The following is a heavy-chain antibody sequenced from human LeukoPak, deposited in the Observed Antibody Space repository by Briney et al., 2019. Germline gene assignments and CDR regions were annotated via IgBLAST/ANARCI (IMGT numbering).Heavy chain of an antibody. CDR2: ISGSGGST. D-gene: IGHD3-22*01. J-gene: IGHJ4*02. V-gene: IGHV3-23*01. Sequence: HAGGSLRLSCAASGFTFSSYAMSWVRQAPGKGLEWVSAISGSGGSTYYADSVKGRFTISRDNSKNTLYLQMNSLRAEDTAVYYCAKQGDSSGYLDYWGQGTLVTVSS. CDR1: GFTFSSYA. CDR3: AKQGDSSGYLDY.